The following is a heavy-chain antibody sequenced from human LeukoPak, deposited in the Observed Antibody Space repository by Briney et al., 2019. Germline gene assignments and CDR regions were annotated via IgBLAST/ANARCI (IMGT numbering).Heavy chain of an antibody. V-gene: IGHV1-18*01. J-gene: IGHJ5*02. CDR3: ARLQLELNWFDP. CDR1: GYTFTSYG. CDR2: ISAYNGNT. Sequence: ASMKVSCKASGYTFTSYGISWVRQAPGQGLEWMGWISAYNGNTNYAQKLQGRVTMTTDTSTSTAYMELRSLRSDDTAVYYCARLQLELNWFDPWGQGTLVTVSS. D-gene: IGHD1-1*01.